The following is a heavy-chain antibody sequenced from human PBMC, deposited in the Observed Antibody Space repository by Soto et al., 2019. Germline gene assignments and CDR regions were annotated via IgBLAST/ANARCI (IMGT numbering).Heavy chain of an antibody. J-gene: IGHJ6*03. CDR3: AKDGGSRSSYYYYYMDV. Sequence: GGSLRLSCAASGFTFSSYAMSWVRQAPGKGLEWVSAISGSGGSTYYADSVKGRFTISRDNSKNTLYLQMNSLRAEDTAVYYCAKDGGSRSSYYYYYMDVWGKGTTVTVSS. CDR2: ISGSGGST. CDR1: GFTFSSYA. V-gene: IGHV3-23*01. D-gene: IGHD3-10*01.